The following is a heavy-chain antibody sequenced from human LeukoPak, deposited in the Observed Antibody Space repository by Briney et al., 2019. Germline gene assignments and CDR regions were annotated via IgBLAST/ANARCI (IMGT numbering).Heavy chain of an antibody. CDR2: IYYTGSA. D-gene: IGHD2-15*01. Sequence: PSETLSLTCTFSGDSVNAMSYSWGWIRQPPGKGLEWIGTIYYTGSAYYNPSLRSRVPISADTSKNQFSLKVYSVSAADTAVYYCVRISPPFDHWGQGTLVTVSS. CDR1: GDSVNAMSYS. CDR3: VRISPPFDH. J-gene: IGHJ4*02. V-gene: IGHV4-39*01.